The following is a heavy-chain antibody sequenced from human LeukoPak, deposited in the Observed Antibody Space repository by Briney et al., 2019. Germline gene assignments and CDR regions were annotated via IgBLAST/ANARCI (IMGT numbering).Heavy chain of an antibody. Sequence: GGSLRLSCAASGFVFRSYAMSWVRQAPGKGLEWVSGISSSGGSTYHADSVRGRFTISRDNSKNTLYLQMNSLRAEDTAVYYCARDSGSYSFNYWGQGTLVTVSS. CDR2: ISSSGGST. D-gene: IGHD1-26*01. J-gene: IGHJ4*02. V-gene: IGHV3-23*01. CDR1: GFVFRSYA. CDR3: ARDSGSYSFNY.